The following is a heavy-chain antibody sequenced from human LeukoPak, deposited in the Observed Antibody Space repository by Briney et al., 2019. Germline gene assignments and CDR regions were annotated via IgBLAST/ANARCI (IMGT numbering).Heavy chain of an antibody. CDR3: ARRTMDSRENSSRGVFDI. CDR2: IYYTGTT. V-gene: IGHV4-39*01. CDR1: GGSISSSSHY. Sequence: PSETLSLTCTVSGGSISSSSHYWGWIRQPPGKGLEWIGSIYYTGTTYYNPSLKRRVTISVDTSRNEFSLKLGSVTAADTAVYSCARRTMDSRENSSRGVFDIGGKGTMVTVS. J-gene: IGHJ3*02. D-gene: IGHD6-13*01.